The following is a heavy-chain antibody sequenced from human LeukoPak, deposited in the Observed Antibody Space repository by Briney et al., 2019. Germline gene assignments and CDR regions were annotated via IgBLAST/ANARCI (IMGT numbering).Heavy chain of an antibody. D-gene: IGHD3-22*01. Sequence: SETLSLTCIVSGGSISSYYWSWIRQPPGKGLEWIGYIYYSGSTNYNPSLKSRVTISVDTSKNQFSLKLSSVTAADTAVYYCARAGVLMYYYDSSGYPDAFDIWGQGTMVTVSS. CDR3: ARAGVLMYYYDSSGYPDAFDI. CDR2: IYYSGST. CDR1: GGSISSYY. J-gene: IGHJ3*02. V-gene: IGHV4-59*01.